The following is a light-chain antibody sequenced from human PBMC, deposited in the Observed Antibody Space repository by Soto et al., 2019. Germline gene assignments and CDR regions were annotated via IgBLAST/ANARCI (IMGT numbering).Light chain of an antibody. J-gene: IGLJ1*01. CDR2: GNN. Sequence: QSVLTQPPSVSGAPGQRVTISCTGSSSNIVAGYDVHWYQQLPGTAPKVLIYGNNNRPSGVPDRFSGSKSGTSASLAITGLQAEDEADYYCQSYDSSLYVFGTGTKLTVL. CDR1: SSNIVAGYD. V-gene: IGLV1-40*01. CDR3: QSYDSSLYV.